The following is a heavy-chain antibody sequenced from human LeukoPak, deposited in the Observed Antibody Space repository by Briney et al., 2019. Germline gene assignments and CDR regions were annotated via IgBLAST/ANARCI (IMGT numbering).Heavy chain of an antibody. Sequence: SETLSLTCAVYGGSFSDYYWSWIRQPPGKGLEWIGEINHSGSTNYNPSLKSRVTISVDTSKNQFSLKLSSVTAADTAVYYCARGPGIAVAGYFDYWGQGTLVTVSS. V-gene: IGHV4-34*01. CDR2: INHSGST. J-gene: IGHJ4*02. D-gene: IGHD6-19*01. CDR3: ARGPGIAVAGYFDY. CDR1: GGSFSDYY.